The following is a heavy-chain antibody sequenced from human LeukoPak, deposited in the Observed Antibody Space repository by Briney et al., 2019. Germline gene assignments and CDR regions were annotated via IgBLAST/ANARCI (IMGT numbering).Heavy chain of an antibody. CDR2: TYYRSTWYN. D-gene: IGHD2-2*01. V-gene: IGHV6-1*01. CDR3: ARRLTQYDCFDP. CDR1: GDSVSSNSVT. Sequence: SQTLSLICGICGDSVSSNSVTWNWIRQSPSRGLEWLGRTYYRSTWYNDYAVSVRGRITVNPDTSKNQFSLHPNSVTPEDPAVYYCARRLTQYDCFDPWGQGILVTVSS. J-gene: IGHJ5*02.